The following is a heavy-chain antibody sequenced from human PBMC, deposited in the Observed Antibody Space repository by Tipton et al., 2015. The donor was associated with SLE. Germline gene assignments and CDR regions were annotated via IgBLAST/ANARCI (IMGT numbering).Heavy chain of an antibody. CDR1: GFTFSSYS. V-gene: IGHV3-21*01. CDR3: ARGSEGSSSWYGEDY. J-gene: IGHJ4*02. D-gene: IGHD6-13*01. CDR2: ISSSSSYI. Sequence: GSLRLSCAASGFTFSSYSMNWVRQAPGKGLEWVSSISSSSSYIYYADSVKGRFTISRDNAKNSLYLQVNSLRAEDTAVYYCARGSEGSSSWYGEDYWGQGTLVTVSS.